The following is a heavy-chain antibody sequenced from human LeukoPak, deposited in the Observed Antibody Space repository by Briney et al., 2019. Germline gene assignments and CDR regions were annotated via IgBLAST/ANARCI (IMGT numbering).Heavy chain of an antibody. J-gene: IGHJ4*02. V-gene: IGHV3-74*01. CDR1: GLTFSSHW. D-gene: IGHD2-15*01. Sequence: GGSLRLSCAASGLTFSSHWMHWVRQAPGKGLVWVSRITNDGSSTTYADSVKGRFTISRDNSKNTLYLQMNSLRAEDTAVYYCAKAGCSGGSCYSVYFDYWGQGTLVTVSS. CDR2: ITNDGSST. CDR3: AKAGCSGGSCYSVYFDY.